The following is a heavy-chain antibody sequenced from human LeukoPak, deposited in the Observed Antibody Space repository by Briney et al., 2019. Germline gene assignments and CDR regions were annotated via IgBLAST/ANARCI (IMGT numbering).Heavy chain of an antibody. CDR2: VSDGGRT. J-gene: IGHJ4*02. V-gene: IGHV4-59*01. CDR3: ARASTTFDD. Sequence: SETLSLTCSVSGGSITSYYWSWIRQPPGKGLEWIGHVSDGGRTNYSPSLRSRVSISVDTSKNQFSLKLNSVTAADTAVYFCARASTTFDDWGQGTLVTVS. D-gene: IGHD1-14*01. CDR1: GGSITSYY.